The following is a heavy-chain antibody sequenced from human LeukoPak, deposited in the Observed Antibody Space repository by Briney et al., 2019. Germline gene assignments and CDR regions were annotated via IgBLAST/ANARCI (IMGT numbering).Heavy chain of an antibody. J-gene: IGHJ4*02. CDR2: ILYDGSSK. V-gene: IGHV3-30*04. CDR1: GFTFSSYA. D-gene: IGHD5-24*01. CDR3: ARGKFMADYFDY. Sequence: PGGSLRLSCAASGFTFSSYAMHWVRQAPGRGLEWVALILYDGSSKYYADSVKGRFTISRDNSKNTLYLQMNSLRAEDTAVYYCARGKFMADYFDYWGQGTLVTVSS.